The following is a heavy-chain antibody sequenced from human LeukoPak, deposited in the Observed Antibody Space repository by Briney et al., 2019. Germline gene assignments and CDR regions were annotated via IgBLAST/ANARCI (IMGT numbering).Heavy chain of an antibody. V-gene: IGHV3-7*01. J-gene: IGHJ4*02. Sequence: GGSLRLSCAASEFTFSTYWMSRVRQAPGKGLEWVANIKQDGREKYYVDSVKGRFTISRDNAKNSLYLQMNSLRAEDTAVYYCARGRGVDYWGQGTLVTVSS. CDR1: EFTFSTYW. CDR3: ARGRGVDY. CDR2: IKQDGREK.